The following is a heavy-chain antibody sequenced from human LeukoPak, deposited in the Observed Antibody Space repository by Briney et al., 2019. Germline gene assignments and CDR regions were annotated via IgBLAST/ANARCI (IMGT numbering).Heavy chain of an antibody. CDR2: IWYDGSNK. CDR3: ARSYPYYDVLTGYENYYYYGMDV. D-gene: IGHD3-9*01. CDR1: EVSFTTYW. Sequence: PGGSLRLSCMFSEVSFTTYWMNWVRQAPGKGLEWVAVIWYDGSNKYYADSVKGRFTISRDNSKNTLYLQMNSLRAEDTAVYYCARSYPYYDVLTGYENYYYYGMDVWGQGTTVTVSS. J-gene: IGHJ6*02. V-gene: IGHV3-33*08.